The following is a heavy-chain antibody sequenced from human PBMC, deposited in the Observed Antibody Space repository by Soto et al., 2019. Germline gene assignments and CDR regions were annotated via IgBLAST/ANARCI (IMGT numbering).Heavy chain of an antibody. D-gene: IGHD2-8*01. Sequence: QVQLGQSGAEVKKPGASVKVSCKVSGYTFSELSIHWVRQAPGKGLEWMGGFNPEDAGTIYTQKLQGRVTMTEDTSTDTAYMELSSLISEDTAMYYCTATPKYCTIGACAEFDYWGQGTLVTVSS. CDR3: TATPKYCTIGACAEFDY. J-gene: IGHJ4*02. CDR1: GYTFSELS. V-gene: IGHV1-24*01. CDR2: FNPEDAGT.